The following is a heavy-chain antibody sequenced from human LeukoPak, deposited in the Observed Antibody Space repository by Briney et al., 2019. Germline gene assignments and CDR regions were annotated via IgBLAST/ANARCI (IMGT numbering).Heavy chain of an antibody. D-gene: IGHD5-18*01. CDR2: IYYSGST. J-gene: IGHJ4*02. CDR3: ARLREDTAMVPFDY. CDR1: GGSISSSSYY. V-gene: IGHV4-39*01. Sequence: PSETLSLTCTVSGGSISSSSYYWGWIRQPPGTGLEWIGSIYYSGSTYYNPSLKSRVTISVDTSKNQFSLKLSSVTAADTTVYYCARLREDTAMVPFDYWGQGTLVTVSS.